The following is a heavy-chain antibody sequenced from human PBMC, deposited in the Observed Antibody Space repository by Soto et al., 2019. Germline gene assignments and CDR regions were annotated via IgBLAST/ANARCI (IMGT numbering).Heavy chain of an antibody. V-gene: IGHV4-4*07. CDR1: GGSISSYY. CDR2: IYTSGST. D-gene: IGHD3-3*01. J-gene: IGHJ3*02. CDR3: ASLTSSSYYDFWSDTDAFDI. Sequence: QVQLQESGPGLVKPSETLSLTCTVSGGSISSYYWSWIRQPAGKGLEWIGRIYTSGSTNYNPSLKSRVTMSVVTSKNQFSLKLSSVTAADTAVYYCASLTSSSYYDFWSDTDAFDIWGQGTMVTVSS.